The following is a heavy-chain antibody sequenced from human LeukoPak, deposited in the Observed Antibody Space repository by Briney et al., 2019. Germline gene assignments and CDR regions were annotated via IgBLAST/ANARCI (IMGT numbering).Heavy chain of an antibody. Sequence: PSETLSLTCTVSGGSISSYYWSWIRQPAGKGLEWIGRIYTSGSTNYNPSLKSRVTMSVDTSKNQFSLKLSSVTAADTAVYYCARENYDSSGYYYRFDYWGQGTLVTVSS. CDR2: IYTSGST. V-gene: IGHV4-4*07. D-gene: IGHD3-22*01. CDR3: ARENYDSSGYYYRFDY. J-gene: IGHJ4*02. CDR1: GGSISSYY.